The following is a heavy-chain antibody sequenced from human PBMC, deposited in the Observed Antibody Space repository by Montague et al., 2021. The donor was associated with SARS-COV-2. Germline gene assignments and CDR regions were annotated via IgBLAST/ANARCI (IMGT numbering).Heavy chain of an antibody. J-gene: IGHJ4*02. CDR1: GGSFSGYD. V-gene: IGHV4-34*01. CDR3: ARGRIEITIIAVVLTGGIYYSDY. Sequence: SETLSLTCAVSGGSFSGYDWSWIRQSPGKGLEWIGEIDHSGTTKYNPSLKSRLTLSVDTSKNQFSLKLSSVTAADTAVYYCARGRIEITIIAVVLTGGIYYSDYWGRGTLVTVSS. CDR2: IDHSGTT. D-gene: IGHD3-3*01.